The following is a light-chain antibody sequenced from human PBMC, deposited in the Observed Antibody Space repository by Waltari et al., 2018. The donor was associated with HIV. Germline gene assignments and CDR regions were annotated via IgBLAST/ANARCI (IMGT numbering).Light chain of an antibody. CDR2: DNN. CDR3: GTWDSSLSAVV. CDR1: SSNLGNNY. J-gene: IGLJ1*01. Sequence: QSVSTQPPSVSAAPGQKVTITCSGRSSNLGNNYVSWYQLLPGTAPKLLIYDNNKRPSGIPDRFAGSKSGTSATLGITGLQTGDEADYYCGTWDSSLSAVVFGTGTKVTVL. V-gene: IGLV1-51*01.